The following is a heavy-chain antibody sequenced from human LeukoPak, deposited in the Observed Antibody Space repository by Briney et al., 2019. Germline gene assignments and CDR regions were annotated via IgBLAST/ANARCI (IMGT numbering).Heavy chain of an antibody. J-gene: IGHJ5*02. CDR1: GYSFTSYW. CDR2: IYPGDSDT. D-gene: IGHD3-3*01. V-gene: IGHV5-51*01. Sequence: GESLKISCKGSGYSFTSYWIGWVRQLPGKGLEWMGIIYPGDSDTRYSPSFQGQVTISADKSISTAYLQWSSLKASDTAMYYCARRFSDFWSGEGWFDPWGQGTLVTVSS. CDR3: ARRFSDFWSGEGWFDP.